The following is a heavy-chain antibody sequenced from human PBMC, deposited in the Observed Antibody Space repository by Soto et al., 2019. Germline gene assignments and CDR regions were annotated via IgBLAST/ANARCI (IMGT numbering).Heavy chain of an antibody. J-gene: IGHJ5*02. CDR3: AREWDGDGYNSGWFDP. Sequence: TGGSLRLSCAASGLSVGNYWMHWVRQTPGKGLVWVSRINSDDTSSSYAASVKGRFTISRDNAKNSLYLQMNSLRAEDTAVYYCAREWDGDGYNSGWFDPWGQGTLVTVSS. CDR2: INSDDTSS. D-gene: IGHD5-12*01. V-gene: IGHV3-74*01. CDR1: GLSVGNYW.